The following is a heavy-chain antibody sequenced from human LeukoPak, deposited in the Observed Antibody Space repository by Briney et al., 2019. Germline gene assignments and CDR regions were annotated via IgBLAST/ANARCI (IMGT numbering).Heavy chain of an antibody. Sequence: ASVKVSCKASGYTFTDYYMYWVRQAPGHGLEWMGWINPNSGGTNCAQNFQGRVTMTRDTSISTAYMELSSLISDDTAVYYCARDREYSSVNWFDPWGQGTLVTVSS. CDR1: GYTFTDYY. CDR3: ARDREYSSVNWFDP. D-gene: IGHD6-6*01. J-gene: IGHJ5*02. CDR2: INPNSGGT. V-gene: IGHV1-2*02.